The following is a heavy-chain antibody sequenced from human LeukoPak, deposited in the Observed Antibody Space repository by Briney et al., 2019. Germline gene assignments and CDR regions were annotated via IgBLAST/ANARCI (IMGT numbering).Heavy chain of an antibody. CDR2: IYYSGST. D-gene: IGHD4-17*01. J-gene: IGHJ6*02. CDR1: GGSISSYY. V-gene: IGHV4-59*08. Sequence: SETLSLTCTVSGGSISSYYWSWIRQPPGKGLEWIGYIYYSGSTNYNPSLKSRVTISVDTSKNQFSLKLSSVTAADTAVYYCATNYGDKGELDVWGQGTTVTVSS. CDR3: ATNYGDKGELDV.